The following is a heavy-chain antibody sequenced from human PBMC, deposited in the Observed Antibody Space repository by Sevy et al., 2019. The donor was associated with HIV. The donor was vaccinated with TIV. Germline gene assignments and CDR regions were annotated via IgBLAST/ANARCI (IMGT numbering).Heavy chain of an antibody. Sequence: GGSLRLSCAASGFTFSSYAMHWVRQAPGKGLEWVAVISYDGSNKYYADSVKGRFTISRDNSKNTLYLQMNSLRAEDMAVYYCARQYYDFWSGYFYYYYGMDVWGQGTTVTFSS. V-gene: IGHV3-30*04. CDR1: GFTFSSYA. D-gene: IGHD3-3*01. J-gene: IGHJ6*02. CDR3: ARQYYDFWSGYFYYYYGMDV. CDR2: ISYDGSNK.